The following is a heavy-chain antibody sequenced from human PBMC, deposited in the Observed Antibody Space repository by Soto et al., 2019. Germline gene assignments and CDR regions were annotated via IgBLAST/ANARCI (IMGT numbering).Heavy chain of an antibody. J-gene: IGHJ3*01. CDR3: AREGLDTAGFFDV. V-gene: IGHV3-74*01. Sequence: GGSLRLSCAASGFTFSSYWMHWVRQAPGKGLEWVSRIEGDGSSTTSADSVKGRFTVSRDDARNTLYLQMSSLRADDTAIYYCAREGLDTAGFFDVWGQGTMVTV. CDR2: IEGDGSST. D-gene: IGHD6-13*01. CDR1: GFTFSSYW.